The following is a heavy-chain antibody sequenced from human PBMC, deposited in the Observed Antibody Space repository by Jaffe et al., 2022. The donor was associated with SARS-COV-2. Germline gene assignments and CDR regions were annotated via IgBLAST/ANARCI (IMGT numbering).Heavy chain of an antibody. Sequence: EVQLVESGGGLVQPGGSLRLSCAASGFTFSSYSMNWVRQAPGKGLEWVSYISSSSSTIYYADSVKGRFTISRDNAKNSLYLQMNSLRDEDTAVYYCAVFCQSTSCYVGWVPPFDPWGQGTLVTVSS. CDR1: GFTFSSYS. J-gene: IGHJ5*02. V-gene: IGHV3-48*02. CDR3: AVFCQSTSCYVGWVPPFDP. CDR2: ISSSSSTI. D-gene: IGHD2-2*01.